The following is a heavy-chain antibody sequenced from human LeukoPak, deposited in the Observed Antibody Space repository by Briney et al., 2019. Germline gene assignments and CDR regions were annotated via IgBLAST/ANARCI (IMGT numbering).Heavy chain of an antibody. Sequence: AGGSLRLSCVASGVTLSNYAMSWARQAPGKGLEWVSGISSSGSGGNTYYADSVKGRFTISRDSSRNTLFLHKNTLRAEDTAIYYCAKDRTVGASYWYFDLWGRGTLVTVSS. J-gene: IGHJ2*01. CDR1: GVTLSNYA. CDR3: AKDRTVGASYWYFDL. V-gene: IGHV3-23*01. D-gene: IGHD1-26*01. CDR2: ISSSGSGGNT.